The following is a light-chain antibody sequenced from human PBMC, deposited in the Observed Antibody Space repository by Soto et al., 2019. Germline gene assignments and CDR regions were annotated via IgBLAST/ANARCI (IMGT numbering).Light chain of an antibody. Sequence: QSVLTQPPSASATPGQRVAISCSGGTSDIGRNYVYWYQQLPGTAPKLLIYSDYQRPSGVPDRFSGSKSGTSASLTITGRLSEDGADYNCAPWNDNLYNWVFGGGTQRTAL. J-gene: IGLJ3*02. CDR3: APWNDNLYNWV. CDR1: TSDIGRNY. CDR2: SDY. V-gene: IGLV1-47*02.